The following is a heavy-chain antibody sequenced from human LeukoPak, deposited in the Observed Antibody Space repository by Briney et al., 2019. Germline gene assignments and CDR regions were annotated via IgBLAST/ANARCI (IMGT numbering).Heavy chain of an antibody. CDR1: GFTFINYW. D-gene: IGHD5-24*01. Sequence: GGSLRLSCAASGFTFINYWMHWVRQAPGKGLVWVSRITSDGSSTTYADSVRGRFTISRDNAKNTLYLQMNSLRAEDTAVYYCARVMTTMRGYDYWGQGALVTVSS. V-gene: IGHV3-74*01. CDR2: ITSDGSST. CDR3: ARVMTTMRGYDY. J-gene: IGHJ4*02.